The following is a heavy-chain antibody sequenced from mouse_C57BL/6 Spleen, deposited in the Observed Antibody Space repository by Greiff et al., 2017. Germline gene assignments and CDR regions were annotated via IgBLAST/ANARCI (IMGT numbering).Heavy chain of an antibody. CDR2: IWSGGST. J-gene: IGHJ3*01. Sequence: VMLVESGPGLVQPSQSLSITCTVSGFSLTSYGVHWVRQSPGKGLEWLGVIWSGGSTDYNAAFISRLSISKDNSKSQVFFKMNSLQADDTAIYYCASHSNYEFAYWGQGTLVTVSA. CDR3: ASHSNYEFAY. D-gene: IGHD2-5*01. CDR1: GFSLTSYG. V-gene: IGHV2-2*01.